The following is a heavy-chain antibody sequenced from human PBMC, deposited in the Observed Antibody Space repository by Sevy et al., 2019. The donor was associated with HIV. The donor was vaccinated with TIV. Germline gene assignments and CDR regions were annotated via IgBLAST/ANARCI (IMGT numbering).Heavy chain of an antibody. V-gene: IGHV3-72*01. D-gene: IGHD3-16*01. CDR1: GFTFSDHC. Sequence: GGSLRLSCAASGFTFSDHCMDWVRQAPGKGLEWVGRTRNKANSYTTEDAASVKGRFTISRDDSKNSLYLQMNSLKTEDTAVYYCARGRGGEFDYWGQGPLVTVSS. J-gene: IGHJ4*02. CDR3: ARGRGGEFDY. CDR2: TRNKANSYTT.